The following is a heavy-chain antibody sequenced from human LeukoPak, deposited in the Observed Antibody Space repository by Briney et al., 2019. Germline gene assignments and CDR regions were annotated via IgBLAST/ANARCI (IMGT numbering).Heavy chain of an antibody. Sequence: GGSLRLSCAASGFTFSSYAMSWVRQAPGKGLEWVSAISGSGGSTYYADSVKGRFTISRDNSKNTLYLQMNSLRAEDTAVYYCAKVVVVVPAANNDAFDIWGQGTMVTVSS. CDR3: AKVVVVVPAANNDAFDI. D-gene: IGHD2-2*01. CDR1: GFTFSSYA. CDR2: ISGSGGST. J-gene: IGHJ3*02. V-gene: IGHV3-23*01.